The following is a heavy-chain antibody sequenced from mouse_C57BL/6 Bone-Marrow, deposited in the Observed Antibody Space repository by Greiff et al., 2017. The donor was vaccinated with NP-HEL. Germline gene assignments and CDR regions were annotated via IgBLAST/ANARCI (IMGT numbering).Heavy chain of an antibody. D-gene: IGHD2-4*01. CDR1: GYTFTSYW. Sequence: QVQLQQPGAELVMPGASVKLSCKASGYTFTSYWMHWVKQRPGQGLEWIGEIDPSDSYTNYNQKFKGKSTLTVDKSSSTAYMQLSSLTSEDSAVYDCARDDYVGFAYWGQGTLVTVSA. CDR2: IDPSDSYT. V-gene: IGHV1-69*01. CDR3: ARDDYVGFAY. J-gene: IGHJ3*01.